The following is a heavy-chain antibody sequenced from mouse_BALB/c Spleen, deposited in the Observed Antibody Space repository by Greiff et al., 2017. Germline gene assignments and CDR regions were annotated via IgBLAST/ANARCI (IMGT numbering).Heavy chain of an antibody. D-gene: IGHD1-1*01. V-gene: IGHV1-7*01. CDR2: INPSTGYT. CDR1: GYTFTSYW. J-gene: IGHJ2*01. Sequence: VQLQQSGAELAKPGASVKMSCKASGYTFTSYWMHWVKQRPGQGLEWIGYINPSTGYTEYNQKFKDKATLTADKSSSTAYMQLSSLTSEDSAVYYCARTTTLDYGGQGTTLTVSS. CDR3: ARTTTLDY.